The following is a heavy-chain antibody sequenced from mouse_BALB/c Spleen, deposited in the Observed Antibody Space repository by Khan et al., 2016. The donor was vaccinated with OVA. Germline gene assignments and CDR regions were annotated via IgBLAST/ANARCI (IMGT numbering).Heavy chain of an antibody. D-gene: IGHD1-1*02. V-gene: IGHV1-5*01. J-gene: IGHJ3*01. CDR2: FYPGNSDT. CDR1: GYSFTTYW. CDR3: TRWWVWFAY. Sequence: VQLQQSGTVLARPGASVKMSCKASGYSFTTYWMHWIKQRPGQGLEWIGAFYPGNSDTNYNQKFKDKAKLTAVTSASTAYMELSSLTNEYSAVYYCTRWWVWFAYWGQGTLVTVSA.